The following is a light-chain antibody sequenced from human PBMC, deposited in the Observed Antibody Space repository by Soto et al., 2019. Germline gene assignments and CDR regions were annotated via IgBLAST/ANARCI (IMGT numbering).Light chain of an antibody. CDR2: DVS. CDR1: SSDVGGYNY. Sequence: QSVLTQPASVSGSPGQSITISCTGTSSDVGGYNYVSWYQQHPGKAPKLMIYDVSNRPSGVSNRFSGSKSSNTASLTISGLQAEDEADYYCSSYTSSNTLHVLFGGGTKLTVL. V-gene: IGLV2-14*01. CDR3: SSYTSSNTLHVL. J-gene: IGLJ2*01.